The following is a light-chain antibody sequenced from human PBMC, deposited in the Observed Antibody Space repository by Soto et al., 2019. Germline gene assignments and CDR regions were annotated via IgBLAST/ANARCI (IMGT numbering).Light chain of an antibody. CDR1: QGLTSNF. J-gene: IGKJ1*01. CDR2: GAS. V-gene: IGKV3-20*01. Sequence: EIVLTQSPGTLSLSPGERATLSCRASQGLTSNFLAWYQQKPGQAPSLLIYGASNRATGVPDRFSGGGSGTDFTLTISRLEPEDFAVYFCQQYVTAPRTVGQGTKVDIK. CDR3: QQYVTAPRT.